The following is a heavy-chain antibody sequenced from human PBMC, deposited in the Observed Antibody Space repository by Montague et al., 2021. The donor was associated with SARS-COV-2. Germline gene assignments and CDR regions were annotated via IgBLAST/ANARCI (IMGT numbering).Heavy chain of an antibody. D-gene: IGHD6-19*01. CDR1: GGSISSSSYY. J-gene: IGHJ4*02. Sequence: TLSLTCTVSGGSISSSSYYWAWIRQPPGKGLEWIGSIYYRRSTYYNPSLKSRVFISVDTSKNQLSLTLTSVTAAGTAVYYCATQEDPSGWIPGPFDFWGQGTLLSVSS. CDR3: ATQEDPSGWIPGPFDF. CDR2: IYYRRST. V-gene: IGHV4-39*01.